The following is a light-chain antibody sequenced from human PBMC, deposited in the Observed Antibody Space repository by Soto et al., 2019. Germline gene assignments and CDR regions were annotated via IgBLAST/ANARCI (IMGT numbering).Light chain of an antibody. J-gene: IGKJ3*01. Sequence: DIVMTQSPDSLAVSLGERATINCKSSQSVLHSTNNKNYLAWYQQKPGQPPKLLISGSGSGTDFTLTISSLQAEDVAVYYCQQYYSTPPVTFGPGTKVDIK. V-gene: IGKV4-1*01. CDR3: QQYYSTPPVT. CDR1: QSVLHSTNNKNY.